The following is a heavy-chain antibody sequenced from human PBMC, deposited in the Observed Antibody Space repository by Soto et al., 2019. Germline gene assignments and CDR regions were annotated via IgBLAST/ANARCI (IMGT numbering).Heavy chain of an antibody. D-gene: IGHD3-9*01. CDR3: ARGNYDILTGYYGWYFDL. CDR2: IYYSGST. J-gene: IGHJ2*01. V-gene: IGHV4-59*01. Sequence: SETLSLTCTVSGGSISSYYWSWIRQPPGKGLEWIGYIYYSGSTNYNPSLKSRVTISVDTSKNQFSLKLSSVTAADTAVYYCARGNYDILTGYYGWYFDLWGRGTLVTVS. CDR1: GGSISSYY.